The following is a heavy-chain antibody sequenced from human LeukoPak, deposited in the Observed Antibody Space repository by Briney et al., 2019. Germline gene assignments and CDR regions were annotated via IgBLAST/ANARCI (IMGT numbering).Heavy chain of an antibody. CDR1: GYTFTSDY. D-gene: IGHD3-3*01. CDR2: INPSGGST. Sequence: ASVKVSCKASGYTFTSDYMHWVRQAPGQGLEWMGIINPSGGSTSYAQKFQGRVTMTRDTSTSTVYMELSSLRSEDTAVYYCARGELGITIFGVVITPFDYWGQGTLVTVSS. CDR3: ARGELGITIFGVVITPFDY. J-gene: IGHJ4*02. V-gene: IGHV1-46*03.